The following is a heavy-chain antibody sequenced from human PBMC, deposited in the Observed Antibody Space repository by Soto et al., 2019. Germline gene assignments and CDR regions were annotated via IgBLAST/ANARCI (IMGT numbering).Heavy chain of an antibody. Sequence: GGSLRLSCAASGFTFSRFWMHWVRQAPGKGLVWVSRITEDGSTTTYADSVRGRFTISRDNAKNTVYLQMNSLRAEDTAVYYCATLNSFGSGYWGRGTVVTVSS. D-gene: IGHD3-10*01. CDR3: ATLNSFGSGY. CDR1: GFTFSRFW. J-gene: IGHJ4*02. V-gene: IGHV3-74*01. CDR2: ITEDGSTT.